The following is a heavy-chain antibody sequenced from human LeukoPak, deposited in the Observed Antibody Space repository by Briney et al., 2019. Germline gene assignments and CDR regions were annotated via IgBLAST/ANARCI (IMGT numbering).Heavy chain of an antibody. V-gene: IGHV3-23*01. CDR2: ISGSGGST. CDR3: ATPPTYYDFWSGYPPVDY. Sequence: GGSLRLSCAASGFTFSSYAMSWVRQAPGKGLEWVSAISGSGGSTYYADSVKGRFTISRDNSKNTLYLQMNSLRVEDTAVYYCATPPTYYDFWSGYPPVDYWGQGTLATVSS. D-gene: IGHD3-3*01. CDR1: GFTFSSYA. J-gene: IGHJ4*02.